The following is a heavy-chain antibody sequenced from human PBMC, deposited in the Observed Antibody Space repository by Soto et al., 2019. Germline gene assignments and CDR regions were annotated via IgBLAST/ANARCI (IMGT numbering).Heavy chain of an antibody. CDR3: ARGGDIVVVLAATYFDY. V-gene: IGHV3-7*01. D-gene: IGHD2-15*01. J-gene: IGHJ4*02. Sequence: EVQLVESGGGLVQPGGSLRLSCAASGFTFSSYWMSWVRQAPGKGLEWEANIKQDGSEKYYVDSVKGRFTISRDNAKNSLYLQMNSLRAEDTAVYYCARGGDIVVVLAATYFDYWGQGTLVTVSS. CDR2: IKQDGSEK. CDR1: GFTFSSYW.